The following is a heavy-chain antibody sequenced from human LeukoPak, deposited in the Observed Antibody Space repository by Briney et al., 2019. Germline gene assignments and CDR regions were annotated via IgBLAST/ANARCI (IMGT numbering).Heavy chain of an antibody. D-gene: IGHD3-10*01. V-gene: IGHV3-23*01. CDR3: AKMQYYGSGNYFFYYMDV. Sequence: GGSLRLSCAASGFIFSTYAISWVRQAPGKGLEWVSGISGNVMTTNFADPVKGRFTISRDNSKNTLYLQMSSLRAEDTAVYYCAKMQYYGSGNYFFYYMDVWGRGTTVIVSS. CDR1: GFIFSTYA. J-gene: IGHJ6*03. CDR2: ISGNVMTT.